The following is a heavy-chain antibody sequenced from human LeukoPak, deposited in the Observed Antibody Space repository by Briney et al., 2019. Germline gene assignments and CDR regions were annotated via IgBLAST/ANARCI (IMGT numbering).Heavy chain of an antibody. CDR1: GFSFSAYS. CDR3: AKGFLHGYMDV. D-gene: IGHD2-21*01. V-gene: IGHV3-23*01. CDR2: ISGSGGST. Sequence: PGGSLRLSCTASGFSFSAYSMNWVRQAPGKGLEWVSAISGSGGSTYYADSVKGRFTISRDNSKNTLYLQMNSLRAEDTAVYYCAKGFLHGYMDVWGKGTTVTVSS. J-gene: IGHJ6*03.